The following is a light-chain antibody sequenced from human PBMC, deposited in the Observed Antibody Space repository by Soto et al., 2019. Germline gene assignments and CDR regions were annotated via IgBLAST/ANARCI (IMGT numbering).Light chain of an antibody. CDR3: SSYTSSSTRV. Sequence: QSVLTQPASVSGSPGQSITISCTGTSSDVGGYNYVSWHQQHPGKAPKLMIYDVSNRPSGASNRFSGSKSGNTASLTISGLQAEDEADYYCSSYTSSSTRVFGGGTKVTVL. CDR2: DVS. CDR1: SSDVGGYNY. J-gene: IGLJ2*01. V-gene: IGLV2-14*01.